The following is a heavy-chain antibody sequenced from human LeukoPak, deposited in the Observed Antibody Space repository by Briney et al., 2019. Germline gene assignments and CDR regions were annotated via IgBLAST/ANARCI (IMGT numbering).Heavy chain of an antibody. CDR1: GFTFSSYA. D-gene: IGHD2-21*01. Sequence: GGSLRLSCAASGFTFSSYAMTWVRQAPGKGLEWISAVSYDITRTFYADSVKGRFAISRDNSRNTLFLQMNSLRADDTAVYYCARPGCGGNCYYRMAVWGKGTTVTVSS. CDR2: VSYDITRT. V-gene: IGHV3-23*01. CDR3: ARPGCGGNCYYRMAV. J-gene: IGHJ6*04.